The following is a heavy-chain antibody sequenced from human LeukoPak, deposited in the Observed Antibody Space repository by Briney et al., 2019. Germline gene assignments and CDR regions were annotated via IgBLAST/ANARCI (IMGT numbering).Heavy chain of an antibody. CDR3: ARDASDRIAAAASDY. CDR1: GYTFTSYG. V-gene: IGHV1-18*01. Sequence: ASVKVSCKASGYTFTSYGLSWVRQAPGQGLDWMGWISAYNGNTNYAQKLQGRVTMTTDTSTSTAYMELRRLRSDDTAVYYCARDASDRIAAAASDYWGQGNLVTVSS. J-gene: IGHJ4*02. D-gene: IGHD6-13*01. CDR2: ISAYNGNT.